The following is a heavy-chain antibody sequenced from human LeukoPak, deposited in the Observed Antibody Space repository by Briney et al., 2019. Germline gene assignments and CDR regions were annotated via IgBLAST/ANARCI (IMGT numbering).Heavy chain of an antibody. CDR2: ISGSGGST. CDR3: AKGSTYYDILTGYQPGNYYFDY. V-gene: IGHV3-23*01. D-gene: IGHD3-9*01. CDR1: GFTFSSYA. J-gene: IGHJ4*02. Sequence: GGSLRLSCAASGFTFSSYAMSWVRQAPGEGLEWVSAISGSGGSTYYADSVKGRFTISRDNSKNTLYLQMNSLRAEDTAVYYCAKGSTYYDILTGYQPGNYYFDYWGQGTLVTVSS.